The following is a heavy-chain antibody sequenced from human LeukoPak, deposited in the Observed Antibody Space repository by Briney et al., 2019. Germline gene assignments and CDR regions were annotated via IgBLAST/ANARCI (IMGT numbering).Heavy chain of an antibody. CDR3: ARHSVNYYETSGNAFDI. Sequence: ASVKVSCKASGYTFTSHCVHWVRQAPGQGLEWMGVIHPSGGSARSAQRFQGRLSLTRDTSTSTVYMELRRLTSEDTAVYYCARHSVNYYETSGNAFDIWGQGTVVTV. V-gene: IGHV1-46*01. D-gene: IGHD3-22*01. CDR2: IHPSGGSA. CDR1: GYTFTSHC. J-gene: IGHJ3*02.